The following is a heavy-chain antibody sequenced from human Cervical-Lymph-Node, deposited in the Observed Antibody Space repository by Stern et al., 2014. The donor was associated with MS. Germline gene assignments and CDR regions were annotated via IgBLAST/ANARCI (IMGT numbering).Heavy chain of an antibody. D-gene: IGHD2/OR15-2a*01. CDR3: AKIRRSTRPACGSYFIYAMDV. J-gene: IGHJ6*02. Sequence: QVQLVESGGGVVQPGRSLRLSCTASGFTFRTYPLHWVRQAPGKGLEWVALTSYDGSEKYSVASVKARSTVTRDNFRDTPFLQMATLSPEDTAAYYCAKIRRSTRPACGSYFIYAMDVWGQGTTVTVSS. CDR1: GFTFRTYP. V-gene: IGHV3-30*04. CDR2: TSYDGSEK.